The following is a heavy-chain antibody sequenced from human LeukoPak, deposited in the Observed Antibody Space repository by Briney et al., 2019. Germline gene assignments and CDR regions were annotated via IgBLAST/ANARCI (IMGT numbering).Heavy chain of an antibody. CDR3: ARAQYCSSTSCYTAYYFDY. D-gene: IGHD2-2*02. V-gene: IGHV4-59*01. J-gene: IGHJ4*02. Sequence: SETLSLTCTVSGGSISSYYWSWIRQPPGKGLEWIGYIYYGGSTNYNPSLKSRVTISVDTSKNQFSLKLSSVTAADTAVYYCARAQYCSSTSCYTAYYFDYWGQGTLVTVSS. CDR1: GGSISSYY. CDR2: IYYGGST.